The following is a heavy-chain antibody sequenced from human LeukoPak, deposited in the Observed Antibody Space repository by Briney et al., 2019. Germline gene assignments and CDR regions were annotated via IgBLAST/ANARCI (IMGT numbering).Heavy chain of an antibody. J-gene: IGHJ4*02. CDR1: GGSISSFY. V-gene: IGHV4-59*08. CDR2: IYYNGST. Sequence: SETLSLTCTVSGGSISSFYWNWIRQPPGKGLEWIGYIYYNGSTNYNPSLKSRVTISVDTSKNQFSLKLSSVTAADTAVYYCARHRNYGSGSFDYWGQGTLVTVSS. D-gene: IGHD3-10*01. CDR3: ARHRNYGSGSFDY.